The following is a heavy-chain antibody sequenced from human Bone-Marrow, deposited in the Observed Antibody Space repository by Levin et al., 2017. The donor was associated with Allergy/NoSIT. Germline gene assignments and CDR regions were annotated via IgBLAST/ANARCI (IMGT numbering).Heavy chain of an antibody. CDR3: ARRDLGGSFRHFDL. Sequence: GESLKISCQGSGYRFTDHWIGWVRQLPGKGLEWMGIIYPGDSETRYSPSFQGQVIISTDKSISTAYVQWSSLKASDTALYFCARRDLGGSFRHFDLWGRGTLVTVSS. CDR2: IYPGDSET. D-gene: IGHD3-16*01. V-gene: IGHV5-51*01. J-gene: IGHJ2*01. CDR1: GYRFTDHW.